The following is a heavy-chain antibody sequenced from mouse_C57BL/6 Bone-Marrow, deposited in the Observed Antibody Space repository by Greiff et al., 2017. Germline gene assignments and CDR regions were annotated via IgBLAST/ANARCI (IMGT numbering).Heavy chain of an antibody. CDR3: ARGLITTVVARDD. J-gene: IGHJ2*01. D-gene: IGHD1-1*01. V-gene: IGHV1-81*01. CDR1: GYTFTSYG. Sequence: QVQLQQSGAELARPGASVKLSCKASGYTFTSYGISWVKQSPGQGLEWIGEIYPRSGYTYYNEKFKGKATLTADKSSSSVYMVLRSLTSADYAVYIGARGLITTVVARDDWGKGTTLTVSS. CDR2: IYPRSGYT.